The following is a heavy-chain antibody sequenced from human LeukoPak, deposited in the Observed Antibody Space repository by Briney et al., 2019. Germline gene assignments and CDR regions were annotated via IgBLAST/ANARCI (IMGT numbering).Heavy chain of an antibody. CDR1: GFTFSSYA. J-gene: IGHJ3*02. CDR2: ISGSGGST. CDR3: AKDYYDSSGYWSSGDAFDI. Sequence: GGSLRLSCAASGFTFSSYAMSWVRQAPGKGLEWVSAISGSGGSTYYADSVKGRFTISRDNSKNTLYLQMNSLRAEDTAVYYSAKDYYDSSGYWSSGDAFDIWGQGTMVTVSS. D-gene: IGHD3-22*01. V-gene: IGHV3-23*01.